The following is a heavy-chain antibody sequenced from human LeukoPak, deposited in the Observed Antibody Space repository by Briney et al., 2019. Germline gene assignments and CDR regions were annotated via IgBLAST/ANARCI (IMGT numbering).Heavy chain of an antibody. CDR2: IIPIFGTA. CDR1: GGTFSSYA. CDR3: ARGREKQQLYFDY. D-gene: IGHD6-13*01. V-gene: IGHV1-69*06. J-gene: IGHJ4*02. Sequence: SVKVSCKASGGTFSSYAISWVRQAPGQGLEWMGGIIPIFGTANYAQRFQGRVTITADKSTSTAYMELSSLRSEDTAVYYCARGREKQQLYFDYWGQGTLVTVSS.